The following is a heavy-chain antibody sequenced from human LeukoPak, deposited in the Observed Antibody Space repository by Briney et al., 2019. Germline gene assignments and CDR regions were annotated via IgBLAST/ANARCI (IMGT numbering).Heavy chain of an antibody. CDR3: ARDMEGSGWYWFDP. V-gene: IGHV4-38-2*02. D-gene: IGHD6-19*01. CDR2: ICHSEST. J-gene: IGHJ5*02. CDR1: GYSISSGYF. Sequence: PSETLSLTCSVSGYSISSGYFWGWIRQPPGKRLEWIGSICHSESTYYNPSLESRVTISVDTSKNQFSLKLSSVTATDTAVYYCARDMEGSGWYWFDPWGQGTLVTVSS.